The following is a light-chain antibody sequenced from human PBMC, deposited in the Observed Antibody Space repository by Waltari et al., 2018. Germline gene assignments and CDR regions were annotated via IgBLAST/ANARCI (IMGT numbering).Light chain of an antibody. CDR2: EVS. J-gene: IGLJ1*01. CDR3: SSCTTSNTVV. Sequence: QSALTQPASVSGSPGQSIATSCTGTSSSLCSSNYVSWYQHHPGKAPKHIIYEVSNRPSGVSDRFSGSKSGNTASLTISGLQAEDEADYYCSSCTTSNTVVFGTGTKVTVL. CDR1: SSSLCSSNY. V-gene: IGLV2-14*01.